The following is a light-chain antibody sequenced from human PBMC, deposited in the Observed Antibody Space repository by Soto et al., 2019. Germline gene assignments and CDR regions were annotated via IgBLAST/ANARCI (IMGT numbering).Light chain of an antibody. Sequence: QSVLTQPPSVSGAPGQRVTISCTGSSSNIGAGYDVHWYQQLPGTAPKLLIYGNSNRPSGVPDRFSGSKSGTSASLAITGLQAEDEADYYCQYYDGSLSGLYVFGTGTKVTVL. J-gene: IGLJ1*01. CDR2: GNS. V-gene: IGLV1-40*01. CDR1: SSNIGAGYD. CDR3: QYYDGSLSGLYV.